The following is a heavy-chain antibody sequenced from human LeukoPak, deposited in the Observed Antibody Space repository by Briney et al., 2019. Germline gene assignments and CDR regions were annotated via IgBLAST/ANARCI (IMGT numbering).Heavy chain of an antibody. D-gene: IGHD6-19*01. CDR3: AGVGYTSGWYRN. CDR2: ISYDGSNK. J-gene: IGHJ4*02. V-gene: IGHV3-30*03. Sequence: PGGSLRLSCAASGFTFSSYGMHWVRQAPGKGLEWVAVISYDGSNKYYADSVKGRFTISRDNSKNTLYLQMNSLRAEDTAVYYCAGVGYTSGWYRNWGQGTLVTVSS. CDR1: GFTFSSYG.